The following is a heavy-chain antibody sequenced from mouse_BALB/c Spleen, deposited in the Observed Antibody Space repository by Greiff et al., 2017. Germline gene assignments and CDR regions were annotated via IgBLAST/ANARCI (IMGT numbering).Heavy chain of an antibody. CDR2: INPSNGGT. V-gene: IGHV1S81*02. D-gene: IGHD1-1*01. CDR3: TRSRGSLDY. J-gene: IGHJ2*01. Sequence: VQLQQSGAELVKPGASVKLSCKASGYTFTSYYMYWVKQRPGQGLEWIGEINPSNGGTNFNEKFKSKATLTVDKSSSTAYMQLSSLTSEDSAVYYCTRSRGSLDYWGQGTTLTVSS. CDR1: GYTFTSYY.